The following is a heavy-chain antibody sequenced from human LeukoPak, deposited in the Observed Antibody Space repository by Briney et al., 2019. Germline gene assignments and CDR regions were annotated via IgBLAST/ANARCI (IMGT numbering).Heavy chain of an antibody. CDR1: GGSISSYY. J-gene: IGHJ6*03. D-gene: IGHD3-10*01. Sequence: PSETLSLICTDSGGSISSYYWSWIRQPPGKGLEWIGYIYYSGSTNYNPSLKSRVTISVDTSKNQFSLKLSSVTAADTAVYYCARVGQPITHYYYYYYMDVWGKRTTVTVPS. V-gene: IGHV4-59*01. CDR2: IYYSGST. CDR3: ARVGQPITHYYYYYYMDV.